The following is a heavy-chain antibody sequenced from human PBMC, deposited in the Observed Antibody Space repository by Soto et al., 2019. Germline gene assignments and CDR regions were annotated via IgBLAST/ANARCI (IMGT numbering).Heavy chain of an antibody. J-gene: IGHJ4*02. D-gene: IGHD7-27*01. CDR3: ARHVVRPPSGTGDFVDY. Sequence: QVQLQESGPGLVKPSETLSLTSTVSGDSVGSSRYHWVWIRQPPGKGLEWIGNIYHSETTSYNPSLKSRVTISVDTSKNQFSLEVFSVTAADTAIYDCARHVVRPPSGTGDFVDYWDKGTVVTVSS. CDR1: GDSVGSSRYH. V-gene: IGHV4-39*01. CDR2: IYHSETT.